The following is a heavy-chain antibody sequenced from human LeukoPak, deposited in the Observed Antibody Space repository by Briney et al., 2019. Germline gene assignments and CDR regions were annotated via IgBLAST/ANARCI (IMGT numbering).Heavy chain of an antibody. CDR2: INIAGTGT. J-gene: IGHJ3*01. V-gene: IGHV3-74*03. CDR1: NFTFSTYW. Sequence: PGGSLRLSCVASNFTFSTYWMHWVRQAPGKGLVWVSRINIAGTGTKYADSVKGRVTISRDNAKNTLYLQMNSLRAEDTAVYYCARSGWYRNDALDLWGQGTMVTVSS. CDR3: ARSGWYRNDALDL. D-gene: IGHD6-19*01.